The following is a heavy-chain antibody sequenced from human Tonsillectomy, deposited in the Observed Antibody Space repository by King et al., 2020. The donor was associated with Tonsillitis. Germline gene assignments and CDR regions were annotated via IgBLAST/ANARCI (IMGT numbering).Heavy chain of an antibody. Sequence: LTLKESGPALVKPTQTLTLTCTFSGFSLSTSGMCVSWIRQPPGKALEWLARIDWDDDKYYSTSLKTRLTISKDTSKNRVVLTMTNMDPVEAATYYCARGYSGYDCEAGCDAFDIWGQGTMVTVSS. CDR1: GFSLSTSGMC. V-gene: IGHV2-70*15. CDR3: ARGYSGYDCEAGCDAFDI. CDR2: IDWDDDK. D-gene: IGHD5-12*01. J-gene: IGHJ3*02.